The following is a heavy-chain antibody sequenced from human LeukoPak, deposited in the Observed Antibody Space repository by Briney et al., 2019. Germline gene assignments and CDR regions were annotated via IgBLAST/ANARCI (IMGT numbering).Heavy chain of an antibody. CDR3: ASGFCSGGSCYSVYFQH. D-gene: IGHD2-15*01. CDR2: IYSGGNT. J-gene: IGHJ1*01. V-gene: IGHV3-53*01. Sequence: GGSLRLSCAASGFTLSSNYMSWVRQAPGKGLEWVSVIYSGGNTYYADSVKGRFTISRDNSKNTLYLQMNSLRAEDTAVYYCASGFCSGGSCYSVYFQHWGQGTLVTVSS. CDR1: GFTLSSNY.